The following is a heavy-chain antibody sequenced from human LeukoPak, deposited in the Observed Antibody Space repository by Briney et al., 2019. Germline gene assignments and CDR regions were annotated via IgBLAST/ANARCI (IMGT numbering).Heavy chain of an antibody. J-gene: IGHJ3*02. CDR1: GDSVSSNSAA. V-gene: IGHV6-1*01. CDR3: ARHRYCSSTSCYKGAFDI. Sequence: SQTLSLTCAISGDSVSSNSAAWNWIRQSPSRGLEWLGRTYYRSKWYNDYAVSVKSRITINPDTSKNQFSLQLSSVTAADTAVYYCARHRYCSSTSCYKGAFDIWGQGTMVTVSS. CDR2: TYYRSKWYN. D-gene: IGHD2-2*02.